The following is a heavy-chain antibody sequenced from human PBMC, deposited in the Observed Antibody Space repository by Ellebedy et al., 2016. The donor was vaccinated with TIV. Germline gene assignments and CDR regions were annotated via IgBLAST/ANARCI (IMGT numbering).Heavy chain of an antibody. J-gene: IGHJ4*02. Sequence: SVKVSCXASGGTFSSYAISWVRQAPGQGLEWMGGIIPIFGTANYAQKFQGRVTITADKSTSTAYMELSSLRSEDTAVYYCARTIPWNPYDSSGYWDYWGQGTLVTVSS. V-gene: IGHV1-69*06. CDR1: GGTFSSYA. CDR3: ARTIPWNPYDSSGYWDY. CDR2: IIPIFGTA. D-gene: IGHD3-22*01.